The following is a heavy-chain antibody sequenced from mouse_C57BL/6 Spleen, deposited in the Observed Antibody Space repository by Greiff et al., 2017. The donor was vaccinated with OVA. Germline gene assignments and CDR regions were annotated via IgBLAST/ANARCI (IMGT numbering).Heavy chain of an antibody. V-gene: IGHV1-42*01. CDR2: INPSTGGT. J-gene: IGHJ1*03. CDR1: GYSFTGYY. D-gene: IGHD1-1*01. CDR3: ARGGNYYGSSFPYFDV. Sequence: VQLQQSGPELVKPGASVKISCKASGYSFTGYYMNWVKQSPEKSLEWIGEINPSTGGTTYNQKFKAKATLTVDKSSSTAYMQLKSLTSEDSAVYYCARGGNYYGSSFPYFDVWGTGTTVTVSS.